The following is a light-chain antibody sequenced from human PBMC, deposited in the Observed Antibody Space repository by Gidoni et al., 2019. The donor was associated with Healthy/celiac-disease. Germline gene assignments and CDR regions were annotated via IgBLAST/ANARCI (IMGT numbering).Light chain of an antibody. J-gene: IGKJ1*01. CDR2: KAS. CDR3: QQYNSYLWT. Sequence: DIHITQSPSTLSASVGDRVTITCRASQSINSWLAWYQQKPGKAPKLLIYKASSIESGVPSRFSGSGSGTEFTLTISSLQSDDFATYYCQQYNSYLWTFGQGTKVEIK. V-gene: IGKV1-5*03. CDR1: QSINSW.